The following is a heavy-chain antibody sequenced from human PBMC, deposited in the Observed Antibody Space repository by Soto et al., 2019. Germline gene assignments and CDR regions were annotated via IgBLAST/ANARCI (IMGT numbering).Heavy chain of an antibody. CDR1: GGSISSSNW. Sequence: SETLSLTCAVSGGSISSSNWWSWLRQPPGKGLEWIGEIYHTGNTNYNPSLQSRVTISIDKSKNQFSLHLTAVTAADTAFYYCARLDSNSWFDPWGQGTLVTVSS. D-gene: IGHD1-1*01. V-gene: IGHV4-4*02. CDR2: IYHTGNT. J-gene: IGHJ5*02. CDR3: ARLDSNSWFDP.